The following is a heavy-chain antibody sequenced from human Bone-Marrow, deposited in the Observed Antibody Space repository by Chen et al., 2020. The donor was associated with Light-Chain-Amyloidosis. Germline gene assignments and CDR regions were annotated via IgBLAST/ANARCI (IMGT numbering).Heavy chain of an antibody. CDR3: AKSRWPLGWFDP. V-gene: IGHV3-23*01. D-gene: IGHD3-10*01. CDR1: GFTFSDFA. Sequence: EVHLLESGGNLVRPGGSLRLSCTASGFTFSDFAMTWVRQSPGGRLEWVSTISGSDRNTHFSPSVKGRFTISRDNSQNTLYLQLSSLRADDTAVYYCAKSRWPLGWFDPWGQGTLVTVSS. CDR2: ISGSDRNT. J-gene: IGHJ5*02.